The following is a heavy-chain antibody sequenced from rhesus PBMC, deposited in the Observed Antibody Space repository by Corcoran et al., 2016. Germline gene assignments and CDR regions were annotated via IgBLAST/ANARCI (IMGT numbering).Heavy chain of an antibody. CDR2: FHGTGGVT. V-gene: IGHV4-93*01. Sequence: QVQLQESGPAVVKPSETLSLTCAVSGGSIRSHHWWSWIRQSPGKGLEGIGGFHGTGGVTEYTPFLKSRVAISTDTSKNQLSLKVTSVTAADTAVYYCGSTDCSSSDCSSGDFWGQGVLVTVSS. CDR3: GSTDCSSSDCSSGDF. J-gene: IGHJ4*01. CDR1: GGSIRSHHW. D-gene: IGHD2-15*01.